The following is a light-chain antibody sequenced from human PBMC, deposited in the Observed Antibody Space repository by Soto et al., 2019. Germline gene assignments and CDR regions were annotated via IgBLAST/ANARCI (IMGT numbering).Light chain of an antibody. CDR3: AAWDDSLNAYV. Sequence: QSVLTQAPSVSEAPRQRVTISCSGSSSNIGNNGVNWYQQLPGKAPKLLIYYDDLKPSGVSDRFSGSKSGTSASLAISGLQSEDEADYYCAAWDDSLNAYVFGIGTKVTVL. V-gene: IGLV1-36*01. J-gene: IGLJ1*01. CDR2: YDD. CDR1: SSNIGNNG.